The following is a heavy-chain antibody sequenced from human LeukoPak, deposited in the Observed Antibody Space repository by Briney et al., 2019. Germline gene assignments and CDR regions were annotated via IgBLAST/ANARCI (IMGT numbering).Heavy chain of an antibody. V-gene: IGHV4-34*01. CDR1: GGSSSGYY. Sequence: SETLSLTCAVYGGSSSGYYWSWIRQPPGKGLEWIGEINHSGSTNYNPSLKSRVTISVDTSKNQFSLKLSSVTAADTAVYYCARGWRAAVAGGFDYWGQGTLVTVSS. CDR2: INHSGST. D-gene: IGHD6-19*01. CDR3: ARGWRAAVAGGFDY. J-gene: IGHJ4*02.